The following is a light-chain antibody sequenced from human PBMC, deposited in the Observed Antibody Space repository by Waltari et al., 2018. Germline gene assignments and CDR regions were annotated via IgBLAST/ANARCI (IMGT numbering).Light chain of an antibody. J-gene: IGKJ5*01. CDR1: QDISNF. V-gene: IGKV1-16*02. Sequence: DIQMTQSPSSLSASVGDRVTITCRASQDISNFLAWFQQKPGEAPKSLIYSASTLQSGVPSKFSGSGSGTDFTLTISSPQPEDFATYYCQQYNSYPITFGQGTRLEIK. CDR3: QQYNSYPIT. CDR2: SAS.